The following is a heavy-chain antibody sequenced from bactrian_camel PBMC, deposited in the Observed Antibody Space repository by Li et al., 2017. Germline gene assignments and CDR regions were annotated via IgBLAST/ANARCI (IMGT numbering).Heavy chain of an antibody. J-gene: IGHJ4*01. CDR2: INSEALT. Sequence: VQLVESGGGSVQAGGSLTLSCVASGFSYDPNMARFRQAPGKEREAIASINSEALTNYADSAKGRFAISQDNARNMWYLQMNNLEPEDTAMYYCALYEAYGGRCSFREDFYDYWGPGTQVTVS. V-gene: IGHV3S53*01. CDR3: ALYEAYGGRCSFREDFYDY. CDR1: GFSYDPN. D-gene: IGHD1*01.